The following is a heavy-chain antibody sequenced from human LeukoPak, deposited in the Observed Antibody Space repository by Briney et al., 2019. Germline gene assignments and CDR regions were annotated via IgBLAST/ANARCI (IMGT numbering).Heavy chain of an antibody. D-gene: IGHD5-18*01. CDR1: GFTFSSYG. CDR3: AKRARPASDTAMANGAFDI. Sequence: PGRSLRLSCAASGFTFSSYGMHWVRQAPGKGLEWVAVIWYDGGNKYYADSVKGRFTISRDNSKNTLYLQMNSLRAEDTAVYYCAKRARPASDTAMANGAFDIWGQGTMVTVSS. V-gene: IGHV3-33*06. J-gene: IGHJ3*02. CDR2: IWYDGGNK.